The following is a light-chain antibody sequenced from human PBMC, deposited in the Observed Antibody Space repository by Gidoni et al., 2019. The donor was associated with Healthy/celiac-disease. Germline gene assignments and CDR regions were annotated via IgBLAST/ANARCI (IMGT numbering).Light chain of an antibody. CDR2: EVS. CDR3: SSYTSSSGYV. V-gene: IGLV2-14*01. CDR1: SSDVGGYNY. Sequence: QSALTQPASVSGSPGQSITISCTGTSSDVGGYNYVSWYQQHPGKAPKLMIYEVSNRPSGVPDRFSGSKSGNTASLTISGLQAEDEADYYCSSYTSSSGYVLGTGTKVTVL. J-gene: IGLJ1*01.